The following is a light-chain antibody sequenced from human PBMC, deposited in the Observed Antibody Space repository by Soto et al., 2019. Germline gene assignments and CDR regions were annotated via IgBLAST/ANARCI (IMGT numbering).Light chain of an antibody. CDR3: QQSYNTPST. J-gene: IGKJ5*01. Sequence: DIQMTQSPSSLSASVGGRVTITCRASQSISSYLNWYQQKPGKAPKILIYAASSLQSGVPSRFSGSGSGTDFTLTISSLQPEDFATYYCQQSYNTPSTLGQGTRLEIK. CDR1: QSISSY. CDR2: AAS. V-gene: IGKV1-39*01.